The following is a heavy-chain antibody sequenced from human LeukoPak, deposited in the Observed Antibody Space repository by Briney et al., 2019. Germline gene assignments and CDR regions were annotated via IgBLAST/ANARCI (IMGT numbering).Heavy chain of an antibody. J-gene: IGHJ4*02. V-gene: IGHV3-48*01. D-gene: IGHD1-14*01. CDR2: ISSGGGTI. CDR3: AKTYPTEEIDY. Sequence: GGSLRLSCAASGFIFSSYSMNWVRRAPGKGLEWVSYISSGGGTIYYADSVKGRFTISRDNAKNSLYLQMNSLRAEDTAIYYCAKTYPTEEIDYWGQGTLVTVSS. CDR1: GFIFSSYS.